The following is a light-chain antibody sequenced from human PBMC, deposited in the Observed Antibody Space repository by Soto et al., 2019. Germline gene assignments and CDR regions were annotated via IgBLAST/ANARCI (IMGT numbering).Light chain of an antibody. CDR3: QQYGSSPLT. CDR1: QSVSSNY. J-gene: IGKJ4*01. V-gene: IGKV3-20*01. CDR2: GAS. Sequence: EIVLTQSPGTLSLSPGERATLSCRASQSVSSNYLDWFQQKPGQAPRYVIYGASSRATGIPDRFSGSGSGTDFTLTISRLEPEDFAVYYCQQYGSSPLTFGGGTKVEIK.